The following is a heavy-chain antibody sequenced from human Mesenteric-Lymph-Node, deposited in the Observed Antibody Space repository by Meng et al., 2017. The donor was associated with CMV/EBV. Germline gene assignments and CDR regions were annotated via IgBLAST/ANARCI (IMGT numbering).Heavy chain of an antibody. V-gene: IGHV3-30-3*01. J-gene: IGHJ5*02. CDR1: GFTFSSYA. CDR3: ARSRIARGGWFDP. Sequence: GGSLRLSCAASGFTFSSYAMHWVRQAPGKGLEWVAVISYDGSNKYYADSVKGRFTISRDNSKNTLYLQMNSLRAEDTAVYYCARSRIARGGWFDPWGQGTLVTVSS. CDR2: ISYDGSNK. D-gene: IGHD3-16*01.